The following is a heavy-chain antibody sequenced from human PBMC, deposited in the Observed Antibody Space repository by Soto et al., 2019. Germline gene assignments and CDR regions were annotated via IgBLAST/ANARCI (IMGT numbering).Heavy chain of an antibody. D-gene: IGHD4-4*01. J-gene: IGHJ6*02. Sequence: GGSLRLSCAASGFTFSDHYMDWVRQAPGKGLEWVGRTRNKANSYTTEYAASVKGRFTISRDDSKNSLYLQMNSLKTEDTAVYYCAGSGLQVPNYYYYGMDVWGQGTTVTVSS. V-gene: IGHV3-72*01. CDR2: TRNKANSYTT. CDR3: AGSGLQVPNYYYYGMDV. CDR1: GFTFSDHY.